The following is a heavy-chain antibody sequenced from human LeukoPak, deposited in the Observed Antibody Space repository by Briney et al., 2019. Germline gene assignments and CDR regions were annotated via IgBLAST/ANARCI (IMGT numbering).Heavy chain of an antibody. V-gene: IGHV3-30*18. CDR2: ISYDGSNK. Sequence: PGGSLRLSCAASGFTFSSYGMHWVRQAPGKGLGWVAVISYDGSNKYYADSVKGRFTISRDNSKNTLYLQMNSLRAEDTAVYYCAKEPDYYDSSGPSDYWGQGTLVTVSS. D-gene: IGHD3-22*01. J-gene: IGHJ4*02. CDR1: GFTFSSYG. CDR3: AKEPDYYDSSGPSDY.